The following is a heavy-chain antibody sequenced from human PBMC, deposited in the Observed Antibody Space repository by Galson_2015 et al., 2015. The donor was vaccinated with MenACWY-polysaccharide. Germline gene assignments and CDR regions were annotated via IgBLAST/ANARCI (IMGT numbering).Heavy chain of an antibody. V-gene: IGHV6-1*01. D-gene: IGHD5-24*01. CDR2: TYYRSQRYT. CDR3: ARDRGRHSHGPPYYFDF. Sequence: CAISGDSVSSNPASWNWIRQSPSRGLEWLGRTYYRSQRYTDYAVSVKSRISINADASQNQFSLQLNSVTPEDTAVYYCARDRGRHSHGPPYYFDFWGQGTLVTVSS. CDR1: GDSVSSNPAS. J-gene: IGHJ4*02.